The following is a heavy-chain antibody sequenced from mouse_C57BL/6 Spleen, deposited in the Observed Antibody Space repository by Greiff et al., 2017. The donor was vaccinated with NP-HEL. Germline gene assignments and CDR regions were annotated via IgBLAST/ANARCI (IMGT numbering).Heavy chain of an antibody. CDR3: ARDYDGYPWFAY. J-gene: IGHJ3*01. CDR2: ISDGGSYT. V-gene: IGHV5-4*01. CDR1: GFTFSSYA. D-gene: IGHD2-3*01. Sequence: EVKVEESGGGLVKPGGSLKLSCAASGFTFSSYAMSWVRQTPEKRLEWVATISDGGSYTYYPDNVKGLFTISRDNAKNNLYLQMSHLKSEDTAMYYCARDYDGYPWFAYWGQGTLVTVSA.